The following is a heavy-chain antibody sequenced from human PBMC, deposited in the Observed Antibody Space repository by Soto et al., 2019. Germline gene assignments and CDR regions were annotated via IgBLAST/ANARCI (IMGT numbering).Heavy chain of an antibody. CDR3: AKEMYPLTVLDSSSPWGDY. J-gene: IGHJ4*02. Sequence: QVQLVQSGGGVIQPGKSLRLSCAASGITFTTYGMHWVRQTPGKGLEWVAVVSYDGSHKYYADSVKGRITISRDDSKNTLYLQMNSLRVEDTAVYYCAKEMYPLTVLDSSSPWGDYWGQGTLVTVSS. D-gene: IGHD6-6*01. V-gene: IGHV3-30*18. CDR2: VSYDGSHK. CDR1: GITFTTYG.